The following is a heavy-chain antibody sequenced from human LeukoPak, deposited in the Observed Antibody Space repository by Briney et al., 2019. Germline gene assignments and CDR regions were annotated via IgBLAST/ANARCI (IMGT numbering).Heavy chain of an antibody. V-gene: IGHV3-23*01. Sequence: PGGSLRLSCAASGFTFSSYAMSWVRQAPGKGLEWVSRISDSGDITYYADSVKGRFTISRDNSKNTLYVQMNSLRVEDTAVYYCAKDRRGGSYYAATLDIWGQGTMVTVSS. CDR2: ISDSGDIT. CDR1: GFTFSSYA. CDR3: AKDRRGGSYYAATLDI. D-gene: IGHD1-26*01. J-gene: IGHJ3*02.